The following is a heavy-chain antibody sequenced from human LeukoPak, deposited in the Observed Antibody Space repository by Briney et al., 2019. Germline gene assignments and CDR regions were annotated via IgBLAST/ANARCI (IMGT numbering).Heavy chain of an antibody. D-gene: IGHD6-6*01. CDR3: AGVQFRSRYSSSSYRRMGY. J-gene: IGHJ4*02. CDR2: VSAYNGNT. CDR1: GYTFTSYG. V-gene: IGHV1-18*01. Sequence: ASVTVSCKASGYTFTSYGISWAGQDPGQRLEWMGWVSAYNGNTHYAQKLQGRVTMTKDTSTRTAHMELRSLRSDETAVYYCAGVQFRSRYSSSSYRRMGYWVQGTLVTDSS.